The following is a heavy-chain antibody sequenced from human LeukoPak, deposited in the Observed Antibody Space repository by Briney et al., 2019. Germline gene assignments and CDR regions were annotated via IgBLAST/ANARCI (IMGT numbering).Heavy chain of an antibody. Sequence: GVSLRLSCAASGFTFSTYNMKWVRQAPGKGREWVSSISNSSSYIYYAVSVKGRFTISRDNAKNALYLQMNSLRAQDTAVYYCAACGGDCYTTDYWGQGTLVTVSS. CDR2: ISNSSSYI. CDR1: GFTFSTYN. D-gene: IGHD2-21*02. J-gene: IGHJ4*02. CDR3: AACGGDCYTTDY. V-gene: IGHV3-21*01.